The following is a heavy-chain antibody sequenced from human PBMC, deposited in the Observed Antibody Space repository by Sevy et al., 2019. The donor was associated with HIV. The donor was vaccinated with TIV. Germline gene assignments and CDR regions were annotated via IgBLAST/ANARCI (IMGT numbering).Heavy chain of an antibody. V-gene: IGHV6-1*01. J-gene: IGHJ4*02. D-gene: IGHD1-20*01. CDR3: ARDHNFVLDY. CDR1: GDTVSSDSAA. CDR2: TYYRSTWHK. Sequence: KQSQTLSRTCAISGDTVSSDSAAWNWIRQSPARGLEWLGRTYYRSTWHKDYATSLNSRMAITSDTSKNQFSLQLNSVTPEDTAVYYCARDHNFVLDYWGQGIVVTVSS.